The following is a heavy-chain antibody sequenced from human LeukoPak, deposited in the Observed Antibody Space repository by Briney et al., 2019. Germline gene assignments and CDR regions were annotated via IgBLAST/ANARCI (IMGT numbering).Heavy chain of an antibody. J-gene: IGHJ4*02. V-gene: IGHV3-7*01. CDR2: IKEDGSQK. CDR1: RFAFSGFW. Sequence: GGSLRLSCAASRFAFSGFWMTWVRQAPGKGLEGVANIKEDGSQKNYVDAVKGRFTISIDNAKNSLYLQMNSLRAEDTAVYYCARDQVIMPYWGQGTLVTVSS. D-gene: IGHD3-10*01. CDR3: ARDQVIMPY.